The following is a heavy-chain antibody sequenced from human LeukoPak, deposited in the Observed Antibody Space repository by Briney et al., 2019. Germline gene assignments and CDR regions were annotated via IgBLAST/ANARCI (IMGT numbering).Heavy chain of an antibody. V-gene: IGHV4-59*12. CDR3: ARESGSYSSSYRFDS. CDR2: IYYSGST. CDR1: GGSISSYY. D-gene: IGHD6-6*01. Sequence: SETLSLTCTVSGGSISSYYWSWIRQPPGKGLEWIGYIYYSGSTNYNPSLKSRVTISVDTSKNQFSLQLNSVTPEDTAVYYCARESGSYSSSYRFDSWGQGTLVTVSS. J-gene: IGHJ4*02.